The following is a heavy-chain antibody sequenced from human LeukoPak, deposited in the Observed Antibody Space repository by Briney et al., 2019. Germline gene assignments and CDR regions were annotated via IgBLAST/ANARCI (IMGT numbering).Heavy chain of an antibody. V-gene: IGHV3-23*01. CDR1: GFTFRSFA. D-gene: IGHD3-16*01. CDR3: AKGLRTGVGPYRGYHYYMDV. J-gene: IGHJ6*03. CDR2: INDNGAGT. Sequence: GGSLRLSCAASGFTFRSFAMSWVRQAPGKGLKWVATINDNGAGTYYADSVNGRFTVSRDNSYNTVSLQMNSLRDEDTGVYYCAKGLRTGVGPYRGYHYYMDVWGRGATVTVSS.